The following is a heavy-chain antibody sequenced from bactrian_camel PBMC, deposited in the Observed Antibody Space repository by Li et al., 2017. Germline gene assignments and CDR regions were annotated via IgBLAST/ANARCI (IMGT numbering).Heavy chain of an antibody. CDR1: GYAWFSTS. D-gene: IGHD7*01. V-gene: IGHV3S63*01. CDR3: AADSAYKGNWCGLQRWEYND. Sequence: QVQLVESGGGSVQAGGSLTLSCEVSGYAWFSTSCLGWFRQVPGKEREGVARIYAGSGRTYYADAVEGRFTISRDNVKNTVYLQMNSLEPEDTAMYYCAADSAYKGNWCGLQRWEYNDWGQGTQVTVS. CDR2: IYAGSGRT. J-gene: IGHJ4*01.